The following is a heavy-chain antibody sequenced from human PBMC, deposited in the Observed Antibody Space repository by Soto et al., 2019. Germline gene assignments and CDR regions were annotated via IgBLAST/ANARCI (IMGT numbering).Heavy chain of an antibody. CDR3: ARDQSMSLLWVGDSNKEFDY. CDR2: ISTYNGNT. J-gene: IGHJ4*01. Sequence: GASVKVSCKASGYSFIRHGISWVRQAPGQGREWMGWISTYNGNTKYAQKFQGRVTMTRDTSSSTAYMDLKSLRSDDTPVYYCARDQSMSLLWVGDSNKEFDYWG. D-gene: IGHD3-10*01. CDR1: GYSFIRHG. V-gene: IGHV1-18*01.